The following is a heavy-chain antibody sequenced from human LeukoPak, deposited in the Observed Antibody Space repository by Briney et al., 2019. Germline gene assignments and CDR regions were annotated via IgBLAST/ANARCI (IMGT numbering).Heavy chain of an antibody. Sequence: PSETLSLTCTVSGGSISSSSYYWGWIRQPPGKGLEWIGSIYYSGSTYYNPSLKSRVTISVDTSKNQSSLKLSSVTAADTAVYYCARARKYSSSWYYNWFDPWGQGTLVTVSS. CDR1: GGSISSSSYY. D-gene: IGHD6-13*01. V-gene: IGHV4-39*01. J-gene: IGHJ5*02. CDR3: ARARKYSSSWYYNWFDP. CDR2: IYYSGST.